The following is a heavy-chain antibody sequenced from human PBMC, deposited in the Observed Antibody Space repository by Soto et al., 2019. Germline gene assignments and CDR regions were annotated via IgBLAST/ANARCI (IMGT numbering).Heavy chain of an antibody. CDR3: AKDVRTQEKNI. CDR2: ISGSGGST. Sequence: GFTFSSYAMSWVRQAPGKGLEWVSAISGSGGSTYYADSVKGRFTISRDNSKNTLYLQMNSLRAEDTAVYYCAKDVRTQEKNIWGQGTMVTVSS. V-gene: IGHV3-23*01. J-gene: IGHJ3*02. CDR1: GFTFSSYA.